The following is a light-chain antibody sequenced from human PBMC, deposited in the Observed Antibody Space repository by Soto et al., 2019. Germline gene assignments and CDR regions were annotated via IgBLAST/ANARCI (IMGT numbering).Light chain of an antibody. CDR1: QSVAGSY. Sequence: EIVLTQSPGTLSLSPGERATLSCRTSQSVAGSYLAWYQQKPGQAPRLLIYGASSRATGIPDRFSGSGSGTDFTLAISSLVPEDFAVYYCQQYTSSPRTFGQGTKVEIK. V-gene: IGKV3-20*01. J-gene: IGKJ1*01. CDR2: GAS. CDR3: QQYTSSPRT.